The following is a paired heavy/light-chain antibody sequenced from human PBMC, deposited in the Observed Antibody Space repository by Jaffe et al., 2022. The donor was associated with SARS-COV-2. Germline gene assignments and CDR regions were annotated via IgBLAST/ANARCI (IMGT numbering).Heavy chain of an antibody. CDR3: ARDAHDDEVMD. V-gene: IGHV1-3*01. Sequence: QVQLVQSGAEVKKPGASLKLSCKTSGYTFTNYGMHWVRQAPGQRLEWMGWISAASGNTKYSQKFQGKVTITSDTSAGTVYMEMSALTLEDTAIYYCARDAHDDEVMDWGQGTLVTVSS. J-gene: IGHJ4*02. CDR1: GYTFTNYG. CDR2: ISAASGNT. D-gene: IGHD2-21*01.
Light chain of an antibody. CDR3: CSAADNSLV. CDR1: VLSKKY. Sequence: SYELTQPSSVSVSPGQTARITCSGDVLSKKYVRWLQQKPGQAPVVVIYNDRTRPSGIPARFFGYSSGTTVTLTISGAQVEDEADYYCCSAADNSLVFGDGTKVTVL. V-gene: IGLV3-27*01. J-gene: IGLJ3*02. CDR2: NDR.